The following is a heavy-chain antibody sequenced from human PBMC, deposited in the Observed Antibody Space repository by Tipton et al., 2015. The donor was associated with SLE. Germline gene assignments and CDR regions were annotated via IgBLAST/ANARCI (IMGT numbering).Heavy chain of an antibody. D-gene: IGHD3-3*01. J-gene: IGHJ4*02. CDR2: IYYSGST. V-gene: IGHV4-61*05. Sequence: TLSLTCTVSGGSISSSSYYWGWIRQPPGKGLEWIGYIYYSGSTIYNPSLKSRVTMSVDTSKNQFSLKLSSVTAADTAVYYCAREPRSGYHDYWGQGTLVIVSS. CDR3: AREPRSGYHDY. CDR1: GGSISSSSYY.